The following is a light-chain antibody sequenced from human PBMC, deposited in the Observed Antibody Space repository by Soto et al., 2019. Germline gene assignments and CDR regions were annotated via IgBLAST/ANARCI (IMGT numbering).Light chain of an antibody. Sequence: QSVLTQPRSVSGSPGQSVTISCTGTSSDVGGYNYVSWYQQHPGKAPKLMIYAVNARPSGVPDRFSGSKSDNTASLTISGLQAEDEADYYCCSYAGSYTYVFGTGTKLTVL. CDR1: SSDVGGYNY. CDR2: AVN. V-gene: IGLV2-11*01. J-gene: IGLJ1*01. CDR3: CSYAGSYTYV.